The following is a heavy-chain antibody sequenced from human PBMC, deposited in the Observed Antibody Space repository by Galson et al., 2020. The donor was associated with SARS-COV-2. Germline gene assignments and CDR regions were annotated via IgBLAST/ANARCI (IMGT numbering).Heavy chain of an antibody. CDR3: ARGKFQLSSGLDY. J-gene: IGHJ4*02. Sequence: GGSLRLFCAAIGFSVKSNFMSWVRQAPGKGLEWVSVIYSRGSTFYADSVKGRFTLSRHTSNNTLSLQMDRLTVEDTAVYFCARGKFQLSSGLDYWGQGTVVTVSS. D-gene: IGHD2-2*01. V-gene: IGHV3-53*01. CDR1: GFSVKSNF. CDR2: IYSRGST.